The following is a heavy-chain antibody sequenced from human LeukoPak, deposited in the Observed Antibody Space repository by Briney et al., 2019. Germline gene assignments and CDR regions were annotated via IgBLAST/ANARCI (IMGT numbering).Heavy chain of an antibody. CDR3: GRGGGQYIVATMGENYFDY. J-gene: IGHJ4*02. Sequence: GGSLRLSCAASGFTFSSYSMNWVRQAPGKGLEWVSSISSSSSYIYYADSVKGRFTISRDNAKNSLYLQMNSLRAEDTAVYYCGRGGGQYIVATMGENYFDYWGQGTLVTVSS. CDR1: GFTFSSYS. D-gene: IGHD5-12*01. V-gene: IGHV3-21*01. CDR2: ISSSSSYI.